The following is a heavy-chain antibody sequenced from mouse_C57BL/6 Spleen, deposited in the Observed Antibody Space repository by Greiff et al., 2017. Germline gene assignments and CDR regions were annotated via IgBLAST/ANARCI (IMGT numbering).Heavy chain of an antibody. V-gene: IGHV5-17*01. Sequence: VQLVESGGGLVKPGGSLKLSCAASGFTFSDYGMHWVRQAPEQGLEWVAYISSGRSTIYYADTVKGRFTLSSYHAKNTLFLQMTSLRSEDTAMYYCARRYSYARDYWGQGTSVTVSS. D-gene: IGHD1-1*01. CDR1: GFTFSDYG. CDR2: ISSGRSTI. CDR3: ARRYSYARDY. J-gene: IGHJ4*01.